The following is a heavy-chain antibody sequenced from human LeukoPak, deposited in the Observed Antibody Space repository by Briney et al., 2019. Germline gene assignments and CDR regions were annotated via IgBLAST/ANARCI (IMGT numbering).Heavy chain of an antibody. CDR3: ASSRIYGSGSYYYYYYGMDV. J-gene: IGHJ6*02. D-gene: IGHD3-10*01. CDR1: GGSISSYY. V-gene: IGHV4-59*08. CDR2: IYYSGST. Sequence: SETLSLTCTVPGGSISSYYWSWIRQPPGKGLEWIGYIYYSGSTNYNPSLKSRVTISVDTSKNQFSLKLSSVTAADTAVYYCASSRIYGSGSYYYYYYGMDVWGQGTTVTVSS.